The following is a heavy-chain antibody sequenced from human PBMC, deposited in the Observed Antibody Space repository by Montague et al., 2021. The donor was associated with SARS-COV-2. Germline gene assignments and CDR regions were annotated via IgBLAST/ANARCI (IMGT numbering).Heavy chain of an antibody. Sequence: SETLSLTCTVSGGSMISPSFHWDWIRQAPGKGLDWIGSIYYGGNTYFNPSLRSRVTLSVDTHRSQFPLELGTVTAAATAVYYCARRPTVWTGFGKSGHFDYWGQGLLVTVSS. D-gene: IGHD3/OR15-3a*01. J-gene: IGHJ4*02. V-gene: IGHV4-39*01. CDR1: GGSMISPSFH. CDR2: IYYGGNT. CDR3: ARRPTVWTGFGKSGHFDY.